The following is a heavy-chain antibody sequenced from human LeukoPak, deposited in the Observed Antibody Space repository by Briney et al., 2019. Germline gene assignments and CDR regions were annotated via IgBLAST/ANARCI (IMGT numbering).Heavy chain of an antibody. J-gene: IGHJ4*02. CDR1: GFTFSSYA. V-gene: IGHV3-23*01. D-gene: IGHD6-19*01. CDR2: ISGSGGST. Sequence: GGSLRLSCAASGFTFSSYAMSWVRQAPGKGLEWVSAISGSGGSTYYADSVKGRFTISRDNSKNTLYLQMNGLRAEDTAVYYCAKVLSSGPETFDYWGQGTLVTVSS. CDR3: AKVLSSGPETFDY.